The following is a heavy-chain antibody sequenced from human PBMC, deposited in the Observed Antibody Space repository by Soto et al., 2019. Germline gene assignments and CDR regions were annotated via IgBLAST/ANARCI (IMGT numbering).Heavy chain of an antibody. V-gene: IGHV3-9*01. CDR3: AKDMRFGELVGYNWFDP. J-gene: IGHJ5*02. Sequence: EVQLVESGGGLVQPGRSLRLSCAASGFTFDDYAMHWVRQAPGKGLEWVSGISWNSGSIGYADSVKGRFTITRDNAKNSLYLQMNSLRAEDTALYYCAKDMRFGELVGYNWFDPWGQGTLVTVSS. CDR1: GFTFDDYA. CDR2: ISWNSGSI. D-gene: IGHD3-10*01.